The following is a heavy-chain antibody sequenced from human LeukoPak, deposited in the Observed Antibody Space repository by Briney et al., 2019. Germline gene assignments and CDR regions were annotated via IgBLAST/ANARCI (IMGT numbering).Heavy chain of an antibody. Sequence: SETLSLTCTVSGGSISSSSYYWGWIRQPPGKGLEWIGSIYYSGSTYYNPSLKSRVTLSVDTSKNQFSLKLSSVTAADTAVYYCARILQQLIDYWGQGTLVTVSS. V-gene: IGHV4-39*01. CDR2: IYYSGST. J-gene: IGHJ4*02. D-gene: IGHD6-13*01. CDR3: ARILQQLIDY. CDR1: GGSISSSSYY.